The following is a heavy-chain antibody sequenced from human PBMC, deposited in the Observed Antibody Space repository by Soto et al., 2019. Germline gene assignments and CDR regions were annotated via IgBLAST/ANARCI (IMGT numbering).Heavy chain of an antibody. CDR1: GYTFTNHA. D-gene: IGHD1-1*01. CDR3: AKRTGRYFDC. Sequence: QVQLVQSGAEVRKSGASVKISCKASGYTFTNHAVHWVRQAPGQGLEWIGWINVGNGNTKYSQTLQDRVTITRDTSANTAYMDLSSLDSEDTAVYYCAKRTGRYFDCWGQGRLVTVSS. V-gene: IGHV1-3*01. CDR2: INVGNGNT. J-gene: IGHJ4*02.